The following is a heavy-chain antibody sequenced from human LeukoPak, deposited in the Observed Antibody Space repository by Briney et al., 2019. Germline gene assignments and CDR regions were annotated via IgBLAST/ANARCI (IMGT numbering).Heavy chain of an antibody. Sequence: SETLSLTCTVSGGSISSSSYYWGWIRQPPGKGLEWIGSIYYSGSTYYNPSLKSRVTISVDTSKNQFSLKLSSVTAADTAVYYCSRLTHSYYSDTSGYYPYYYMDVWGEGTTVAVSS. CDR3: SRLTHSYYSDTSGYYPYYYMDV. D-gene: IGHD3-22*01. CDR1: GGSISSSSYY. J-gene: IGHJ6*03. V-gene: IGHV4-39*01. CDR2: IYYSGST.